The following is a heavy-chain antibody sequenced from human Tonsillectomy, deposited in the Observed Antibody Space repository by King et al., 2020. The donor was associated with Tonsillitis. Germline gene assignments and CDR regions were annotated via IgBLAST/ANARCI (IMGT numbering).Heavy chain of an antibody. Sequence: QLVQSGGGVVQPGRSLRLSCEASGFTFSSYGMHWVRQAPGKGLEWVAVISNDGNKIYFGDSVKGRFTISRDNSRNTLYLQMNSLRVEDTAVYYCAKDHGSGTYYYYYMDVW. J-gene: IGHJ6*03. CDR2: ISNDGNKI. V-gene: IGHV3-30*18. CDR1: GFTFSSYG. CDR3: AKDHGSGTYYYYYMDV. D-gene: IGHD1-26*01.